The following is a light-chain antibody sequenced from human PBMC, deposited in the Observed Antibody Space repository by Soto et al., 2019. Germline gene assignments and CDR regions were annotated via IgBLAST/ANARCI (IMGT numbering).Light chain of an antibody. CDR3: QQYNTYPWT. CDR1: QSISPW. Sequence: DSRIRQFPSTVSAFVGDRGTITCRASQSISPWLAWYRQKPGKAPKLLIYKTSSLNSGVPLRFSGSGSGTEFTLTISSLQPDDFATYYCQQYNTYPWTFGQGTKVEIK. J-gene: IGKJ1*01. CDR2: KTS. V-gene: IGKV1-5*03.